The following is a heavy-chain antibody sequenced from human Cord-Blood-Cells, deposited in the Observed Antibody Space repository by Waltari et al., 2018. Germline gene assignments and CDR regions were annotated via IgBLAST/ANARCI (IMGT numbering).Heavy chain of an antibody. D-gene: IGHD3-9*01. Sequence: QVQLQESGPGLVTPSQTLSLTCTVSGGSISSGDYYWTWFRQPPGKGLEWIGYIYYSGSTYYNPSLKSRVTISVDTSKNQFSLKLSSVTAADTAVYYCARDTVVTYYDILTGYDAFDIWGQGTMVTVSS. V-gene: IGHV4-30-4*08. CDR2: IYYSGST. CDR1: GGSISSGDYY. CDR3: ARDTVVTYYDILTGYDAFDI. J-gene: IGHJ3*02.